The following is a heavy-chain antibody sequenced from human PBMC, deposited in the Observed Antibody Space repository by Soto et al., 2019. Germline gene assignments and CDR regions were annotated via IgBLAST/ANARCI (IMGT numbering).Heavy chain of an antibody. J-gene: IGHJ6*02. Sequence: GGSLRLSCAASGFTFDSCVMSWVRQAPGKGLEWLSLISGSGRYTDYADSVKGLFTISRDNSKNTLYLQTNSLRVEDTAVYYCAKDPPSERMQPDYGMDVWGQGTTVTVSS. CDR2: ISGSGRYT. V-gene: IGHV3-23*01. CDR1: GFTFDSCV. D-gene: IGHD6-13*01. CDR3: AKDPPSERMQPDYGMDV.